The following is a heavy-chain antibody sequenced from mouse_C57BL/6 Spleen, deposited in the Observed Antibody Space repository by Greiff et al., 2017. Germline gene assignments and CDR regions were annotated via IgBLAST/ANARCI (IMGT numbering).Heavy chain of an antibody. D-gene: IGHD1-1*01. CDR3: AIGGIYYGSSLYWYFDV. Sequence: VKQRPGQGLEWIGRIHPSDSDTNYNQKFKGKATLTVDKSSSTAYMQLSSLTSEDSAVYYCAIGGIYYGSSLYWYFDVWGTGTTVTVSS. V-gene: IGHV1-74*01. J-gene: IGHJ1*03. CDR2: IHPSDSDT.